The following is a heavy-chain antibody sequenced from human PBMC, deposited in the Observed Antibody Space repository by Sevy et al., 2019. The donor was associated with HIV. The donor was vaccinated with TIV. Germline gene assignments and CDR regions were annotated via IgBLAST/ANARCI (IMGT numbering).Heavy chain of an antibody. CDR3: AAGYTTGWYPGEFDY. V-gene: IGHV3-74*01. CDR1: GFTFSDYW. J-gene: IGHJ4*02. Sequence: GGSLRLSCAASGFTFSDYWMHWVRQAPGKGLVWVSHISNDGGNTNYADSVKGRFTISRDNSKNTLYLQMNSLRAEDTAVYYCAAGYTTGWYPGEFDYWGQGTLVTVSS. D-gene: IGHD6-19*01. CDR2: ISNDGGNT.